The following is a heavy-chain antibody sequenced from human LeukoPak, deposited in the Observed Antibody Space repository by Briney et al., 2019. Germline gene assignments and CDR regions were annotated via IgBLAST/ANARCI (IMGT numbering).Heavy chain of an antibody. Sequence: SETLSLTSTVSGGSISSYYWSWIRQPPGKGLEWIGYIYYSGSTNYNPSLKSRVTISVDTSKNQFSLKLSSVTAADTAVYYCARLSSGSSSWYDIDYWGQGTLVTVSS. CDR3: ARLSSGSSSWYDIDY. J-gene: IGHJ4*02. CDR1: GGSISSYY. CDR2: IYYSGST. V-gene: IGHV4-59*08. D-gene: IGHD6-13*01.